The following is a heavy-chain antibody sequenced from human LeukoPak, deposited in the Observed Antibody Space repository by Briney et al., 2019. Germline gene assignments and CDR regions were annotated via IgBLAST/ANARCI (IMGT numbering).Heavy chain of an antibody. CDR1: GFSLSTSGMC. CDR3: ARTAGGNSYYYYMDV. D-gene: IGHD4-23*01. J-gene: IGHJ6*03. V-gene: IGHV2-70*11. Sequence: SGLALVKPTQTLTLTCTFSGFSLSTSGMCVSWIRQPPGKALEWLARIDWDDDKYYSTSLKTRLTISKDTSKNQVVLTMSNLDPVDTATYYCARTAGGNSYYYYMDVWGKGTTVTVSS. CDR2: IDWDDDK.